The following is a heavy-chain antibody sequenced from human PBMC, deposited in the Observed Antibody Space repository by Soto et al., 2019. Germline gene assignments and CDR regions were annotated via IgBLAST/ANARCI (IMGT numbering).Heavy chain of an antibody. V-gene: IGHV4-31*03. D-gene: IGHD3-10*01. CDR3: AREKTRITMVRGVNTRPRCYGMDV. J-gene: IGHJ6*02. Sequence: PXATLSLTFTVSGGSISSGGYYWSWIRQHPGKGLEWIGYIYYSGSTYYNPSLKSRVTISVDTSKNQFSLKLSSVTAADTAVYYCAREKTRITMVRGVNTRPRCYGMDVWGQGTTVTVSS. CDR2: IYYSGST. CDR1: GGSISSGGYY.